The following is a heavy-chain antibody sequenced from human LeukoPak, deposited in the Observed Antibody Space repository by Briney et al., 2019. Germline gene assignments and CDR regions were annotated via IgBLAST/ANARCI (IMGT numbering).Heavy chain of an antibody. CDR2: IYYSGST. CDR1: GGSISSSSHY. Sequence: SETLSLTCTVSGGSISSSSHYWGWIRQPPGKGLEWIGSIYYSGSTYYNPSLKSRVTISVDTSENQFSLKLSSVTAADTAVYYCARRGYSGYDGVDYWGQGTLVTVSS. V-gene: IGHV4-39*01. D-gene: IGHD5-12*01. J-gene: IGHJ4*02. CDR3: ARRGYSGYDGVDY.